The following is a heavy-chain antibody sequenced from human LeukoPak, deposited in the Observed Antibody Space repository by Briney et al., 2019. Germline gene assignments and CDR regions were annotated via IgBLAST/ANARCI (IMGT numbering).Heavy chain of an antibody. D-gene: IGHD5-18*01. V-gene: IGHV1-18*04. CDR2: ISAYNGNT. J-gene: IGHJ4*02. CDR3: ARDRGYSYGWDIDY. CDR1: GYTFTSYY. Sequence: ASVTVSCKASGYTFTSYYMHWVRQAPGQGLEWMGWISAYNGNTNYAQKLQGRVTMTTDTSTSTAYMELRSLRSDDTAVYYCARDRGYSYGWDIDYWGQGTLVTVSS.